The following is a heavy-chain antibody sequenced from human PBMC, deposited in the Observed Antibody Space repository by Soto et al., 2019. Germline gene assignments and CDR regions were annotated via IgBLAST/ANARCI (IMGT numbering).Heavy chain of an antibody. V-gene: IGHV4-31*02. Sequence: QVQMRQSGPGLVKPSQTLSLKCSVSGGSIGSRDYYWSGILQHPEQGLEWIGSIYYNGNTDYNPSLRCRHTISLDASRKEFSPNLTSVAAADTAVHYCARDKGGAALKGSGMDIWGQGTTVTVS. J-gene: IGHJ6*02. D-gene: IGHD6-25*01. CDR1: GGSIGSRDYY. CDR2: IYYNGNT. CDR3: ARDKGGAALKGSGMDI.